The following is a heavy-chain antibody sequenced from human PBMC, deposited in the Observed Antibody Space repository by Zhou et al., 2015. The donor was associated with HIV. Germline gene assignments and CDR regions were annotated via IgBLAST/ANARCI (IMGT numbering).Heavy chain of an antibody. V-gene: IGHV1-69*06. D-gene: IGHD5-12*01. CDR3: AREMDIVAIAPVARWWFDP. Sequence: QVQLVQSGAEVKKPGSSVKVSCKASGGTFSSYAISWVRQAPGQGLEWMGGIIPIFGTANYAQKFQGRVTITADKSTSTAYMELSSLRSEDTAVYYCAREMDIVAIAPVARWWFDPWGQGTLVTVSS. CDR2: IIPIFGTA. J-gene: IGHJ5*02. CDR1: GGTFSSYA.